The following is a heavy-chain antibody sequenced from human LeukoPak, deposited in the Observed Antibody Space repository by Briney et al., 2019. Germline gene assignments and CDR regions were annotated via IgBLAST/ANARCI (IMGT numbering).Heavy chain of an antibody. CDR3: ARGQGSGVYYYYYYGMDV. J-gene: IGHJ6*02. V-gene: IGHV4-59*01. CDR2: IYYSGST. CDR1: GGSISGYY. Sequence: SETLSLTCTVSGGSISGYYWSWIRQPPGKGLEWIGYIYYSGSTNYNPSLKSRVTISVDTSKNQFSLKLSSVTAADTAVYYCARGQGSGVYYYYYYGMDVWGQGTTVTVSS. D-gene: IGHD3-10*01.